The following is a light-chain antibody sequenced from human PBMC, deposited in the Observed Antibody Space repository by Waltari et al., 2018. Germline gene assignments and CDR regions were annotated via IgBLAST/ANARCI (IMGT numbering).Light chain of an antibody. CDR2: DVS. CDR3: SSYTSSSTLD. CDR1: SSDVGGYNY. Sequence: QSALTQPASVSGSPGQSITISCTGTSSDVGGYNYVSWYQQHPAKAPKLMIYDVSNRPSGFSNRFSGSKSGNTASLTISGFQAEDEADYYCSSYTSSSTLDFGTGTKVTVL. V-gene: IGLV2-14*03. J-gene: IGLJ1*01.